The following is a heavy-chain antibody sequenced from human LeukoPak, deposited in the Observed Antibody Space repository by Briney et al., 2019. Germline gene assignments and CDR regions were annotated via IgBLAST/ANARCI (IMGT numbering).Heavy chain of an antibody. J-gene: IGHJ4*02. V-gene: IGHV3-30*03. Sequence: GGSLRLSCAASGFTFSSYAMHWVRQAPGKGLEWVAVMSHDGSNKYYGDSVKGRFTISRDNSKNTLYLQMNSLRAEDTAVYYCARDRDFDYWGQGTLVTVSS. CDR3: ARDRDFDY. CDR2: MSHDGSNK. CDR1: GFTFSSYA.